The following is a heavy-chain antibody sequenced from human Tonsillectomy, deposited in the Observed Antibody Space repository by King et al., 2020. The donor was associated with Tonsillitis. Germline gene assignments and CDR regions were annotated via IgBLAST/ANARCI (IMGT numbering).Heavy chain of an antibody. Sequence: VQLVESGGGLVKPGGSLRLSCAASGFSFSDYYMSWIRQAPGKGLEWGSYISSSTDYTNYADSVKGRFTISRDNAKNSLHLQMNSLRAEDTAVYYCARYSGTYPPDYYFDYWGQGTLVTVSA. D-gene: IGHD1-26*01. CDR1: GFSFSDYY. V-gene: IGHV3-11*06. CDR2: ISSSTDYT. J-gene: IGHJ4*02. CDR3: ARYSGTYPPDYYFDY.